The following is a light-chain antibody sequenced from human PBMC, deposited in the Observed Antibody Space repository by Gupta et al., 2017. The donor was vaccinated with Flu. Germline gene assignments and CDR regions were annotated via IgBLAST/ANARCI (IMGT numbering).Light chain of an antibody. CDR3: QQYKSSPMYT. Sequence: DIQMTQSPSTLSASVGDRVTITCRASQSISGWLAWYQQKPGKAPKLLIYTASTLETGVPSRFSGSGSETEFTLTISGLQPDDFATYYCQQYKSSPMYTFGQGTKVEIK. CDR1: QSISGW. CDR2: TAS. V-gene: IGKV1-5*03. J-gene: IGKJ2*01.